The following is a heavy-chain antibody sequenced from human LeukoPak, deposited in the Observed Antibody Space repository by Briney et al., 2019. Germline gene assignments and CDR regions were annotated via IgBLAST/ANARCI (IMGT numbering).Heavy chain of an antibody. J-gene: IGHJ4*02. CDR3: ARVGTYYYDSSGHNFDY. Sequence: ASVKVSCKASGYTFTSYGISWVRQAPGQGLEWMGWISAYNGNTNYAQKLQGRVTMTTDTSTSTAYMELSSLRSEDTAVYYCARVGTYYYDSSGHNFDYWGQGTLVTVSS. CDR2: ISAYNGNT. V-gene: IGHV1-18*01. D-gene: IGHD3-22*01. CDR1: GYTFTSYG.